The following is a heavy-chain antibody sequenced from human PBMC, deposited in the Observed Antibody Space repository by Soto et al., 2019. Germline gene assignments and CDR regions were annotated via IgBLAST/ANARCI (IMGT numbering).Heavy chain of an antibody. CDR1: GGSISSYY. CDR2: IYYSGST. Sequence: SETLSLTCTVSGGSISSYYWSWIRQPPGKGLEWIGYIYYSGSTNYNPSLKSRVTISVDTSKNQFSLKLSSVTAADTAVYYCARERHDGARLDPWGQGTLVTVS. J-gene: IGHJ5*02. D-gene: IGHD3-3*01. V-gene: IGHV4-59*01. CDR3: ARERHDGARLDP.